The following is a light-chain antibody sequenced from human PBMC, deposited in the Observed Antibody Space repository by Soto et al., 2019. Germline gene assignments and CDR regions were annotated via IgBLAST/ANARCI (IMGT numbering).Light chain of an antibody. CDR2: DAS. V-gene: IGKV3-11*01. CDR3: HHYGKSPIYT. Sequence: EVVLTQSPATLSLSPGERATLSCRASQSVSSYLAWYQQKPGRAPRLLIFDASNRATGIPARFSGSGSGTDFTLTISSLEPEDFAVYYCHHYGKSPIYTFGPGTKVDFK. CDR1: QSVSSY. J-gene: IGKJ3*01.